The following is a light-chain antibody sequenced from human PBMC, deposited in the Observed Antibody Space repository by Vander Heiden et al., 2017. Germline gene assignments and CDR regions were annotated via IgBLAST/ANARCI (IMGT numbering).Light chain of an antibody. V-gene: IGLV2-11*01. CDR2: DVR. Sequence: QSALTQPRSVSGSPGQSVTISCTGTSSDVVGYNYVSWYQQHAGKVPNRIIDDVRQRPSGVPDRSSGSKSGNTASLTISGLQAEDEADYYCCAYAGSYTALFGGGTKLTVL. CDR1: SSDVVGYNY. J-gene: IGLJ2*01. CDR3: CAYAGSYTAL.